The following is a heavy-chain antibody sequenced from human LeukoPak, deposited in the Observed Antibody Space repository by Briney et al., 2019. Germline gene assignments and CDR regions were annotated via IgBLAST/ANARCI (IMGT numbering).Heavy chain of an antibody. Sequence: ASVTVSCKASGYTFTSYDINWVRQATGQGLEWMGWMNPNSGNTGYAQKFQGRVTMTRNTSISTAYMELSSLRSEDTAVYYCARSSAIVGAVGYYFDYWGQGTLVTVSS. CDR3: ARSSAIVGAVGYYFDY. V-gene: IGHV1-8*01. D-gene: IGHD1-26*01. CDR1: GYTFTSYD. J-gene: IGHJ4*02. CDR2: MNPNSGNT.